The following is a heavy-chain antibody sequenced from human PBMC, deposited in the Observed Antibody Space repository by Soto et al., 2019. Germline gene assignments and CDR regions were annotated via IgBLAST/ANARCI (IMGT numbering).Heavy chain of an antibody. V-gene: IGHV1-69*02. Sequence: QVQLVQSGAEVKKPGSSVKVSCKASGGTFSSYTISWVRQAPGQGLEWMGRIIPILGIANYAQKFQGRVTITADKSTSTAYMELSSLRSEDTAVYYCARPFVDTAEYEAFDIWGQGTMVTVSS. CDR2: IIPILGIA. CDR3: ARPFVDTAEYEAFDI. CDR1: GGTFSSYT. J-gene: IGHJ3*02. D-gene: IGHD5-18*01.